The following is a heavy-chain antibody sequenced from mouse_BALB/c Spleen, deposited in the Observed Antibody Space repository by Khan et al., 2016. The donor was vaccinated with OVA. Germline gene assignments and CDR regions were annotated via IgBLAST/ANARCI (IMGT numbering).Heavy chain of an antibody. V-gene: IGHV2-6-4*01. D-gene: IGHD3-3*01. Sequence: VQLKQSGPGLVAPSQSLSITCTVSGFSLSRYSINWVRQPPGKGLEWLGIMWIGGSTDYNSALKSRLSISKDNSKSQVFLKMNSPQTDDTAMYYCARNRDGGSYWYFDVWGAGTTVTVSS. CDR2: MWIGGST. J-gene: IGHJ1*01. CDR1: GFSLSRYS. CDR3: ARNRDGGSYWYFDV.